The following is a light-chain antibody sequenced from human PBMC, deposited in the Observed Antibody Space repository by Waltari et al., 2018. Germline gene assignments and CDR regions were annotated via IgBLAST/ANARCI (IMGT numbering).Light chain of an antibody. V-gene: IGKV3-15*01. Sequence: IVLTQSQPHLSVSPGEGATLFSTASQTVSSNLAWYQQKPDQAPRLLIYGASTSATGIPARLSGSGSGTDFTLTISSRQSEDFAFYYCQHYNTWWTFGQGTKVEIK. J-gene: IGKJ1*01. CDR3: QHYNTWWT. CDR2: GAS. CDR1: QTVSSN.